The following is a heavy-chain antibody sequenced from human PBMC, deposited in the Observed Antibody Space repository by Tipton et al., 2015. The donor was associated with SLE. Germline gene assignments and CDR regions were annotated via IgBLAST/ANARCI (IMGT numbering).Heavy chain of an antibody. V-gene: IGHV4-34*01. CDR3: ARCTSGWYNIYYYYMDV. J-gene: IGHJ6*03. CDR1: GGSFSGYY. CDR2: INHSGST. Sequence: TLSLTCAVYGGSFSGYYWSWIRQPPGKGLEWIGEINHSGSTNYNPSLKSRVTISVDTSKNQFSLKLNSVTAADTAVYYCARCTSGWYNIYYYYMDVWGKGTTVTVSS. D-gene: IGHD6-19*01.